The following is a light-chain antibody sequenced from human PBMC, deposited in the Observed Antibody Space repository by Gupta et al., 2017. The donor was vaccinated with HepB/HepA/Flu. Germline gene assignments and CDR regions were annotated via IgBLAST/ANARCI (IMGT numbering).Light chain of an antibody. CDR2: EVS. Sequence: QSALTQPAPVSGSPGQWTTISCTGTSSDVGSYNLVSWYQQHPGKAPKLMIYEVSKRPSGVSNRFSGSKSGNTASLTISGLQAEDEADYYCCSYAGSSTWVFGGGTKLTVL. J-gene: IGLJ2*01. V-gene: IGLV2-23*02. CDR3: CSYAGSSTWV. CDR1: SSDVGSYNL.